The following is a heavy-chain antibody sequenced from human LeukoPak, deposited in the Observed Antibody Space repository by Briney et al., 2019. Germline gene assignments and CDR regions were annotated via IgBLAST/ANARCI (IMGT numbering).Heavy chain of an antibody. CDR1: GGSISSSNSY. J-gene: IGHJ5*02. CDR2: IYYSGST. V-gene: IGHV4-39*01. D-gene: IGHD1-26*01. CDR3: ARTLGGAPLNWFDP. Sequence: SETLSLTCTVSGGSISSSNSYWGWIRQPPGKVLEWIGSIYYSGSTYYNPSLKSRVTISVDTSKNQFSLKLSSVTAADTAEYYCARTLGGAPLNWFDPWGQGTLVTVSS.